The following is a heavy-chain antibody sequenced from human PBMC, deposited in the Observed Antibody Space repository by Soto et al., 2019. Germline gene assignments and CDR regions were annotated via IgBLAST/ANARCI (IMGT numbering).Heavy chain of an antibody. CDR1: GFPFSTYW. CDR3: ARELRGYSYGSYYYSYYGMDV. D-gene: IGHD5-18*01. J-gene: IGHJ6*02. V-gene: IGHV3-74*01. Sequence: PGGSLRLSCAASGFPFSTYWMHWVRQAPGKGLVWVSRISSDGSSTNYADFVKGRFTISRDNAKNTLYLQMNSLRAEDTAVYYCARELRGYSYGSYYYSYYGMDVCGQATTVTVSS. CDR2: ISSDGSST.